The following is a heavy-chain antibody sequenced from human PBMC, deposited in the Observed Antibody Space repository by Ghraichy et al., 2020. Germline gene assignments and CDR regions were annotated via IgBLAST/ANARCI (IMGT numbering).Heavy chain of an antibody. J-gene: IGHJ4*02. CDR2: IWYDGSNR. CDR1: GFTFNSYG. Sequence: GESLNISCTASGFTFNSYGMHWVRQAPGKGLEWVAVIWYDGSNRYYADSVKGRFTVSRDNSKNTLYLHMHSLRAEDTAVYYCARDKAYDSSGFGVFDFWGQGTLVTVSS. V-gene: IGHV3-33*01. CDR3: ARDKAYDSSGFGVFDF. D-gene: IGHD3-22*01.